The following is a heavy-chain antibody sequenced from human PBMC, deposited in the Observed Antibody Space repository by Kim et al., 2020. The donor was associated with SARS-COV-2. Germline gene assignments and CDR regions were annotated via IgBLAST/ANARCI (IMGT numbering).Heavy chain of an antibody. CDR1: GGTFSSYA. J-gene: IGHJ6*02. CDR3: ARTWWGRGGSGRPNYYYYGMDV. Sequence: SVKVSCKASGGTFSSYAISWVRQAPGQGLEWMGGIIPIFGTANYAQKFQGRVTITADESTSTAYMELSSLRSEDTAVYYCARTWWGRGGSGRPNYYYYGMDVWGQGTTVTVSS. D-gene: IGHD2-8*02. CDR2: IIPIFGTA. V-gene: IGHV1-69*13.